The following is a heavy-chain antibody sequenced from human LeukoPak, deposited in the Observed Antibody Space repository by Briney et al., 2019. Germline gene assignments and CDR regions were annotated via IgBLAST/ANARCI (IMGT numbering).Heavy chain of an antibody. CDR3: TYFDY. V-gene: IGHV3-15*01. Sequence: GGSLGLSCAASGFTFSNAWMSWVRQAPGKGLEWVGRIKSKTDGETTDYAAPVKGRFTISRDDSKNTLYLQMNSLKTEDTAVYYCTYFDYWGQGTLVTVSS. CDR1: GFTFSNAW. CDR2: IKSKTDGETT. J-gene: IGHJ4*02.